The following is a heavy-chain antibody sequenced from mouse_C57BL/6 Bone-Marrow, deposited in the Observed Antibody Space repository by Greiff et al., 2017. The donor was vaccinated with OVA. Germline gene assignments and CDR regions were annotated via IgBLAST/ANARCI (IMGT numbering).Heavy chain of an antibody. CDR1: GFTFSSYG. J-gene: IGHJ4*01. V-gene: IGHV5-6*02. CDR2: ISSGGSYT. CDR3: ARRRKAMDY. Sequence: DVKLQESGGDLVKPGGSLKLSCAASGFTFSSYGMSWVRQTPDKRLEWVATISSGGSYTYYPDSVKGRFTISRDNAKNTLYLQMSSLKSEDTAMYYCARRRKAMDYWGQGTSVTVSS.